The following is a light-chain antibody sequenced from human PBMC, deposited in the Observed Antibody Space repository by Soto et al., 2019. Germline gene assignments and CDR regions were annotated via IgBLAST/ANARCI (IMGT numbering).Light chain of an antibody. CDR3: QYYGGSPFT. CDR1: QSIRTIH. CDR2: SAS. Sequence: EIVLTQSPGTLSLSPGERAALSCRASQSIRTIHLAWYQQKPGQAPRLLIYSASSRATGIPDRFSGSGSETDFTLTISRLEPEDFAVYFCQYYGGSPFTFGQGTKLEIK. V-gene: IGKV3-20*01. J-gene: IGKJ2*01.